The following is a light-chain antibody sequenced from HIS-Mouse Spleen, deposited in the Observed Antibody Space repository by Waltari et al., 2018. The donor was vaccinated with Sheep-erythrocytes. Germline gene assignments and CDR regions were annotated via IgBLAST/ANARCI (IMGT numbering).Light chain of an antibody. V-gene: IGKV1-5*03. CDR3: QQRSNWPPYT. Sequence: DIQMTQSPSTLSASVGDRVTITCRARQRISSWLAWYQQKPGKAPKLLIYKASSLESGVPARFSGSGSGTEFTLTISSLQPDDFATYYCQQRSNWPPYTFGQGTKLEIK. CDR2: KAS. J-gene: IGKJ2*01. CDR1: QRISSW.